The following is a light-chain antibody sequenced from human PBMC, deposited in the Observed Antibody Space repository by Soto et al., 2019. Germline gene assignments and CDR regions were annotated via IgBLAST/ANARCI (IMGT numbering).Light chain of an antibody. CDR1: QSVGSN. V-gene: IGKV3-15*01. Sequence: ESVMTQCPATLSLCPVEIASVYGMASQSVGSNYLSWYQQKPGQAPSLLIYGASTRATYIPPRFSGSGSGTEFPLTITSLQSEDIAVYFCQQYKSWPPLTFGGGTKVDIK. CDR3: QQYKSWPPLT. CDR2: GAS. J-gene: IGKJ4*01.